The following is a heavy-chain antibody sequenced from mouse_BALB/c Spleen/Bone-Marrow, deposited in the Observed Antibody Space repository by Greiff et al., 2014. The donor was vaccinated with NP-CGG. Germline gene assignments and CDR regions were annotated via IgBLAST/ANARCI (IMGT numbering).Heavy chain of an antibody. D-gene: IGHD1-1*01. CDR3: TRGGSSPYYFDY. CDR2: IYPSDSYT. J-gene: IGHJ2*01. V-gene: IGHV1-69*02. Sequence: QVQLKESGAELVRPGASVELSCKASGYTFTSYWINWVKQRPGQGLEWIGNIYPSDSYTNYNQKFKDKATLTVDKSSTTAYMQLSSPTSEDSAVYYCTRGGSSPYYFDYWGQGTTLTVSS. CDR1: GYTFTSYW.